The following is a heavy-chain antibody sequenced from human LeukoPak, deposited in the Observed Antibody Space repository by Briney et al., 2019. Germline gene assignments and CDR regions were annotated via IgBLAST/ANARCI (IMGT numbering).Heavy chain of an antibody. CDR2: INTNTGNP. CDR3: ARLSMMTSEY. J-gene: IGHJ4*02. V-gene: IGHV7-4-1*02. D-gene: IGHD5/OR15-5a*01. CDR1: GYTFNSYG. Sequence: GASVKVSCKASGYTFNSYGINWVRQAPGQGLEWMGWINTNTGNPTYAQGFTGRFVFSLDTSVSTAYLQISSLKAEDTTVYYCARLSMMTSEYWGQGTLVTVSS.